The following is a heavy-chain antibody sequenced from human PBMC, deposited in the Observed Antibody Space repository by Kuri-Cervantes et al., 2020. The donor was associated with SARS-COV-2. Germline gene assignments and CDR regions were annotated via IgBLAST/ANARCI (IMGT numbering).Heavy chain of an antibody. D-gene: IGHD3-10*01. J-gene: IGHJ3*02. Sequence: GESLKISCAASGFTFSSYSMNWVRQAPGKGLEWVSSISSSSSYTYYADSVKGRFTISRDNSKNTLYLQMNSLRAEDTAVYYCARDPRLGFGDPGAFDIWGQGTMVT. CDR2: ISSSSSYT. CDR1: GFTFSSYS. V-gene: IGHV3-21*01. CDR3: ARDPRLGFGDPGAFDI.